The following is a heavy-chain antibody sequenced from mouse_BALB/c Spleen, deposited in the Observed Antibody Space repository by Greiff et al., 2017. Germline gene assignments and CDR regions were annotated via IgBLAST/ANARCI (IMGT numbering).Heavy chain of an antibody. CDR3: ARARSTMITTGAWFAY. J-gene: IGHJ3*01. V-gene: IGHV5-9-4*01. Sequence: EVMLVESGGGLVKPGGSLKLSCAASGFTFSSYAMSWVRQSPEKRLEWVAEISSGGSYTYYPDTVTGRFTISRDNAKNTLYLEMSSLRSEDTAMYYCARARSTMITTGAWFAYWGQGTLVTVSA. D-gene: IGHD2-4*01. CDR1: GFTFSSYA. CDR2: ISSGGSYT.